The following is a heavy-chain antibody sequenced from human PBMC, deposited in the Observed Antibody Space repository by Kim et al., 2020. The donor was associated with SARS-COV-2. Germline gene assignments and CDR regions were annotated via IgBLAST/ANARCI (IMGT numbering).Heavy chain of an antibody. CDR1: GFTFSSYE. J-gene: IGHJ5*02. Sequence: GGSLRLSCAASGFTFSSYEVNWVRQAPGKGLEWVSYISSSGSTIYYADSVKGRFTISRDNAKNSLYLQMNSLRAEDTAVYYCARGGGLWRSWFDPWGQGTLVTVSS. CDR3: ARGGGLWRSWFDP. CDR2: ISSSGSTI. V-gene: IGHV3-48*03. D-gene: IGHD2-21*01.